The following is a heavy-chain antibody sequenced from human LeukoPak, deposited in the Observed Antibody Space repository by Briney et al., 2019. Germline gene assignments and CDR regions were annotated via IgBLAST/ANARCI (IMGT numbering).Heavy chain of an antibody. V-gene: IGHV6-1*01. CDR3: ARGNYGMDV. CDR2: TFYRSNWNN. CDR1: GDSVSRNSAA. Sequence: SQTLSLTCAISGDSVSRNSAAWNWIRQPPARGPEWLGRTFYRSNWNNDYALSVKSRITINPDTSKNQFSLQLNSVSPEDTAVYYCARGNYGMDVWGQGTTVTVSS. J-gene: IGHJ6*02.